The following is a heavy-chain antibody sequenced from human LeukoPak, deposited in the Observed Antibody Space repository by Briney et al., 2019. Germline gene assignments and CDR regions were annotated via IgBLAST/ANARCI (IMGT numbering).Heavy chain of an antibody. V-gene: IGHV4-59*01. D-gene: IGHD2-15*01. CDR3: ARGLYCSGGSCFYDY. CDR1: GGSISSYY. J-gene: IGHJ4*02. CDR2: IYYSGST. Sequence: SGTLSLTCTVSGGSISSYYWSWIRQPPGKGLEWIGYIYYSGSTNYNPSLKSRVTISVDTSKNQFSLKLSSVTAADTAVYYCARGLYCSGGSCFYDYWGQGTLVTVSS.